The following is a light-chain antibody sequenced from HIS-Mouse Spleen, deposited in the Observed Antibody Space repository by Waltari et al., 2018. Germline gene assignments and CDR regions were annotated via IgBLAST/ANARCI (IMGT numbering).Light chain of an antibody. J-gene: IGLJ3*02. CDR2: EGS. CDR1: SRDVGSYNL. CDR3: CSYAGSSTWV. V-gene: IGLV2-23*01. Sequence: QSALTQPASVSGSPGQSITISCTGTSRDVGSYNLVSWYQQHPGKAPKLMIYEGSKRPSGVFNRFSGSKAGNTASLTISGLQAEDEADYYCCSYAGSSTWVFGGGTKLTVL.